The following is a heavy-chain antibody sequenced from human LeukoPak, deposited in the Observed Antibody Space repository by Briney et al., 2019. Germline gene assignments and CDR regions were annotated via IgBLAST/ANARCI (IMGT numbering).Heavy chain of an antibody. CDR2: INSDGSST. J-gene: IGHJ4*02. D-gene: IGHD6-19*01. Sequence: TGGSLRLSCAASGFTFSSDWMHWVRQAPGKGLVWVSRINSDGSSTTYADSVKGRFTISRDNAKNTLYLQMNSLRAEDTAVYYCARTRYSSGLYFDYWGQGTLVTVSS. CDR1: GFTFSSDW. CDR3: ARTRYSSGLYFDY. V-gene: IGHV3-74*01.